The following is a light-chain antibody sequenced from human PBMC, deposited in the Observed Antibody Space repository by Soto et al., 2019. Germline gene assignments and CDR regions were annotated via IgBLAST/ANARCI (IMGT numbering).Light chain of an antibody. CDR2: DVS. V-gene: IGLV2-14*01. J-gene: IGLJ3*02. Sequence: QSVPTQPRSVSGSPGQSVTISCTGTSSDVGGYNYVSWYQQHPGKAPKLMIYDVSKRPSGVSNRFSGSKSGNTASLTISGLQAEDEADYYCSSYTSSSTPWVFGGGTKLTVL. CDR1: SSDVGGYNY. CDR3: SSYTSSSTPWV.